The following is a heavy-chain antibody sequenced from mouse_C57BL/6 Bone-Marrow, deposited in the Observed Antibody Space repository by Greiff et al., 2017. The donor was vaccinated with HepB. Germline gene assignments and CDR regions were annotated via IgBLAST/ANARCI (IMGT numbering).Heavy chain of an antibody. CDR2: IDPENGDT. D-gene: IGHD1-1*01. CDR1: GFNIKDDY. V-gene: IGHV14-4*01. CDR3: SYYYGSSHY. J-gene: IGHJ2*01. Sequence: EVQLQQSGAELVRPGASVKLSCTASGFNIKDDYMHWVKQRPEQGLEWIGWIDPENGDTEYASKFQGKATITADTSSNTAYLQLSSLTSEDTAVYYCSYYYGSSHYWCRGTTLTVSS.